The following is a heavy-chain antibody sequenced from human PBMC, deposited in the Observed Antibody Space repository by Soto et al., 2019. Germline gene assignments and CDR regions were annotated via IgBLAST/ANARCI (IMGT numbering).Heavy chain of an antibody. V-gene: IGHV3-21*06. J-gene: IGHJ4*02. Sequence: GGSLRLSCAASGFTFTRYSMYWVRQAPGKGLEWVSSISSTTNYIYYGDSMKGRFTISRDNAKNSLYLEMNSLRAEDTAVYYCARESEDLTSNFDYWGQGTLDTVSS. CDR3: ARESEDLTSNFDY. CDR1: GFTFTRYS. CDR2: ISSTTNYI.